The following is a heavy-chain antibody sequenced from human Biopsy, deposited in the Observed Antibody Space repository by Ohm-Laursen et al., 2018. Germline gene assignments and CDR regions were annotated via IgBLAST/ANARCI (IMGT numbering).Heavy chain of an antibody. CDR2: IYYSVMT. Sequence: GTLSLTCAVSGASITSYYWSWIRQPPGKGLEWIGHIYYSVMTNYNPSLQSRVSVSVDTSRNQVSLTLSSVTAADTAVYYCARDSGILNYGNFKYYHYYGMDVWGQGTKVTVSS. J-gene: IGHJ6*02. CDR1: GASITSYY. D-gene: IGHD4-11*01. V-gene: IGHV4-59*01. CDR3: ARDSGILNYGNFKYYHYYGMDV.